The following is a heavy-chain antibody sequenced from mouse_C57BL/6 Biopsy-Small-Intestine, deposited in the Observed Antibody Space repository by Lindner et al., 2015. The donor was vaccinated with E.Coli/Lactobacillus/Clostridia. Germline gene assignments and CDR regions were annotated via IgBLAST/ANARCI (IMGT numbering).Heavy chain of an antibody. CDR1: GYTFTDYY. J-gene: IGHJ3*01. CDR2: INPYNGDT. Sequence: VQLQESGPVLVKPGASVKMSCKAFGYTFTDYYMNWVKQSHRKSLEWIGVINPYNGDTNYNQKFKGKATLTVDKSSSTAYMELNSLTSEDSAVYYCARGGFAYWGQGTLVTVSA. V-gene: IGHV1-19*01. CDR3: ARGGFAY.